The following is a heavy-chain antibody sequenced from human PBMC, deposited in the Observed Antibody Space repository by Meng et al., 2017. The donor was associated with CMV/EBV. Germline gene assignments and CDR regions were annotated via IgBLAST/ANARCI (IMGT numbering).Heavy chain of an antibody. Sequence: SETLSLTCTVSGGSISSSSYYWGWIRQPPGKGLEWIGSIYYSGSTYYNPSLKSRVTISVDTSKNQFPLKLSSVTAADTAVYYCARGVYYYYGMDVWGQGTTVTVSS. CDR3: ARGVYYYYGMDV. V-gene: IGHV4-39*06. CDR2: IYYSGST. J-gene: IGHJ6*02. CDR1: GGSISSSSYY.